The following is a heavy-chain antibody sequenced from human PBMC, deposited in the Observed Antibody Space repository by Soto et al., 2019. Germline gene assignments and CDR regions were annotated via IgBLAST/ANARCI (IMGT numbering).Heavy chain of an antibody. V-gene: IGHV3-74*01. CDR3: ARGCSSTSCHVAAFDI. Sequence: EVQLVESGGGFVQPGGSLRLSCAASGFTFSTYWMHWVRQAPGKRLVWVSRINSDGSSTSYADSVKGRFTISRDNAKNTLYLQMNSLRAEDTAVYYCARGCSSTSCHVAAFDIWGQGTMVTVSS. CDR2: INSDGSST. CDR1: GFTFSTYW. J-gene: IGHJ3*02. D-gene: IGHD2-2*01.